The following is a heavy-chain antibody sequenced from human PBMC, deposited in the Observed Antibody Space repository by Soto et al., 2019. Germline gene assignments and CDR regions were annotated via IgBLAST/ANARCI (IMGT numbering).Heavy chain of an antibody. CDR2: IYYSGST. CDR1: GGSISSGGYY. CDR3: ARVGAETGPRRRVDAFDI. J-gene: IGHJ3*02. V-gene: IGHV4-31*03. Sequence: QVQLQESGPGLVKPSQTLSLTCTVSGGSISSGGYYWSWIRQHPGKGLEWIGYIYYSGSTSYNPSLKSRVTISVDTSKNHFSLKRSSVTAADTAVYYCARVGAETGPRRRVDAFDIWGQGTMVTVSS. D-gene: IGHD1-1*01.